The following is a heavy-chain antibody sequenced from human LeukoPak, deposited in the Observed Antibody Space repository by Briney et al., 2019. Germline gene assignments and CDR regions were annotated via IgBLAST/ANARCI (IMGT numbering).Heavy chain of an antibody. V-gene: IGHV3-23*01. D-gene: IGHD6-19*01. CDR2: ISGSGGST. J-gene: IGHJ4*02. CDR1: GFTLSNYA. Sequence: GGSPRLSCVASGFTLSNYAMSWVRQAPGKGLEWVSSISGSGGSTYQAENVKGRFTISRDNSKNTLYLQMNSLRDEDTAIYYCAAGYTTGWYVRYFDYWGQGTLVTVSS. CDR3: AAGYTTGWYVRYFDY.